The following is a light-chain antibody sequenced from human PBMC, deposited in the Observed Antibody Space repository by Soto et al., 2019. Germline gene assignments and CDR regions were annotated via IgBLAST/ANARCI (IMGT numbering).Light chain of an antibody. CDR2: DAS. Sequence: EIVLTQSPATLSLSPGARATLSCRASQSVSRYLAWYQQKPGQAPRLLIYDASNRATGIPARFSGSGSGTDVTLTISSREPEDFAVYYCQQRSNWPVTFGPGTKVDIK. CDR3: QQRSNWPVT. V-gene: IGKV3-11*01. J-gene: IGKJ3*01. CDR1: QSVSRY.